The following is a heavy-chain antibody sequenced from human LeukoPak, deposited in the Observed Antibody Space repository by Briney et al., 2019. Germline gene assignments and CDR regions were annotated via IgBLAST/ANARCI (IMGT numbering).Heavy chain of an antibody. V-gene: IGHV4-59*01. J-gene: IGHJ6*02. CDR2: MSYSGST. CDR1: GSSISNYY. D-gene: IGHD3-10*01. Sequence: PSETLSLTCTVSGSSISNYYWSWIRQPPGEGLEWIGYMSYSGSTDYNPSLKSRVTISVDTSQNQFSLKLRSMTAADTAVYYCARDSFYYGSRTSFYGMDVWGQGTTVTVSS. CDR3: ARDSFYYGSRTSFYGMDV.